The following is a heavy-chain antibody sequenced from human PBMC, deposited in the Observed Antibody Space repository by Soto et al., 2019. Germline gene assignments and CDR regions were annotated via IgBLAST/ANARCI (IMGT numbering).Heavy chain of an antibody. CDR3: ARVDSSSWKRWFDP. V-gene: IGHV1-69*02. D-gene: IGHD6-13*01. CDR2: IIPILGIA. Sequence: SVKVSCKASGGTFSSYTISWVRQAPGQGLEWMGRIIPILGIANYAQKFQGRVTITADKSTSTAYMELSSLRSEDTAVYYCARVDSSSWKRWFDPWGQGTLVTVSS. J-gene: IGHJ5*02. CDR1: GGTFSSYT.